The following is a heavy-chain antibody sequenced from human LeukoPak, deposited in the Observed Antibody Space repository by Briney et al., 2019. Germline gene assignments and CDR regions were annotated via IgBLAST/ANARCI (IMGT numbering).Heavy chain of an antibody. D-gene: IGHD3-10*02. CDR1: DGSISSYY. V-gene: IGHV4-4*07. CDR2: IYPSGSI. CDR3: ARGIFGPLER. Sequence: PSETLSLTCTGSDGSISSYYWSWIRQPAGKGLEWIGRIYPSGSINYNPSLKSRVTMSIDTSKNQFSLKLSSVTAADTAIYYCARGIFGPLERWGQGTLVTVSS. J-gene: IGHJ4*02.